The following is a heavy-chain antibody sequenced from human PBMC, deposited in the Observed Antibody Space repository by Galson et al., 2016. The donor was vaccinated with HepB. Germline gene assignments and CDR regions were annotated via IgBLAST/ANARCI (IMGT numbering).Heavy chain of an antibody. CDR1: GGIFSTYA. CDR3: AREGRDGWELYNWLDS. J-gene: IGHJ5*01. D-gene: IGHD1-26*01. CDR2: IIPRFSTP. Sequence: SVKVSCKASGGIFSTYAINWVRQAPGQGLEWMGGIIPRFSTPNYAQKFKDRLTITADESTTTVSTELSSLRFEDTAMYYCAREGRDGWELYNWLDSWGQGTQVTVSS. V-gene: IGHV1-69*13.